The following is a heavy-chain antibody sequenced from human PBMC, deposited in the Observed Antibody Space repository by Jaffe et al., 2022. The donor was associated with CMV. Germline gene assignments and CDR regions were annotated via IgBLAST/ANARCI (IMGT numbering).Heavy chain of an antibody. Sequence: QVTLKESGPVLVKPTETLTLTCTVSGFSLSNARMGVSWIRQPPGKALEWLAHIFSNDEKSYSTSLKSRLTISKDTSKSQVVLTMTNMDPVDTATYYCARNDPTSAFMDVWGKGTTVTVSS. J-gene: IGHJ6*04. D-gene: IGHD1-1*01. V-gene: IGHV2-26*01. CDR2: IFSNDEK. CDR3: ARNDPTSAFMDV. CDR1: GFSLSNARMG.